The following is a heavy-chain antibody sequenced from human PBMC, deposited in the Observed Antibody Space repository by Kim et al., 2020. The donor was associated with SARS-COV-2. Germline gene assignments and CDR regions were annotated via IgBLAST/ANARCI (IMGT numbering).Heavy chain of an antibody. Sequence: GGSLRLSCAASGFTFDDYTMHWVRQAPGKGLEWVSLISWDGGSTYYADSVKGRFTTSRDNSKNSLYLQMNSLRTEDTAFYYCARSGGSGSYWGYYFDYWGQGTLVTVSS. V-gene: IGHV3-43*01. CDR3: ARSGGSGSYWGYYFDY. CDR1: GFTFDDYT. D-gene: IGHD3-10*01. CDR2: ISWDGGST. J-gene: IGHJ4*02.